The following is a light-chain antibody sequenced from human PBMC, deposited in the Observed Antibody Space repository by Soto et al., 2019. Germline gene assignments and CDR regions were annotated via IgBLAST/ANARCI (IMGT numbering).Light chain of an antibody. Sequence: QSALTQPPSASGTPGQSVTISCTGTSSDVGAFNYVPWYQHHPGKAPKFLIYEVNKRPSGVPDRFSGSKSGNTASLTVSGLQPEDEAEYFCSSFVDGTSYVFGTGTKLTVL. V-gene: IGLV2-8*01. CDR1: SSDVGAFNY. J-gene: IGLJ1*01. CDR3: SSFVDGTSYV. CDR2: EVN.